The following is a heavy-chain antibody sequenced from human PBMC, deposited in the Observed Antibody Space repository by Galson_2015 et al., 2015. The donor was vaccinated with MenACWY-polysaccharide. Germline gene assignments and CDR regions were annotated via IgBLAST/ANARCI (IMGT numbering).Heavy chain of an antibody. D-gene: IGHD4-17*01. CDR3: ARALGTTVTLDDAFDI. Sequence: LSLTCAVSGYSISRGYYWGWIRQPPGKGLEWIGSIYHSGSTYYNPSLKSRVTISVDTSKNQFSLKLSSVTAADTAVYYCARALGTTVTLDDAFDIWGQGTMVTVSS. CDR1: GYSISRGYY. V-gene: IGHV4-38-2*01. CDR2: IYHSGST. J-gene: IGHJ3*02.